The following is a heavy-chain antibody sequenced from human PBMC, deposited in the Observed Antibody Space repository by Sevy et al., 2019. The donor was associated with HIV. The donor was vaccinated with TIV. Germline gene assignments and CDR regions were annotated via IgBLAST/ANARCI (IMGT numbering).Heavy chain of an antibody. Sequence: GGSLRLSCTTSGFTFGDYAMSWVRQAPGKGLEWVANINQDGSEIYYVDSVKGRFTISRENAKNSGYLQMHSLRVEDSGVYYCARAMGVWGQGTTVTVSS. CDR1: GFTFGDYA. J-gene: IGHJ6*02. CDR2: INQDGSEI. V-gene: IGHV3-7*01. CDR3: ARAMGV.